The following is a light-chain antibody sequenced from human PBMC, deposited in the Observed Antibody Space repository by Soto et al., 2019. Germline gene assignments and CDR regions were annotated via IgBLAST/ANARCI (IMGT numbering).Light chain of an antibody. CDR3: QSYDSSLSAHYV. J-gene: IGLJ1*01. V-gene: IGLV1-40*01. Sequence: SVLTQPPSVSEATGQRVTISCPGSSSNIGATYDVQWYQQLPGTAPKLLIYGNSNRPSGVPDRFSGSKSGTSASLAITGLQADDEADYYCQSYDSSLSAHYVFGTGTKVTVL. CDR2: GNS. CDR1: SSNIGATYD.